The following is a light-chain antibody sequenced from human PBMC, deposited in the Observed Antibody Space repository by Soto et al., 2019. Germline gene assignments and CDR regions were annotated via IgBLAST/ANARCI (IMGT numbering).Light chain of an antibody. Sequence: DIVITQTPRSSPVTLGQPASISCRSSQSLVHSDGHTYLSWLHQRPGQPPRVLIYKTSNRFSGVPARFSGSGAGTDFTLKISRVEAEDVGVYYCMQDTQYPRTFGQGTKVDI. CDR3: MQDTQYPRT. CDR1: QSLVHSDGHTY. CDR2: KTS. V-gene: IGKV2-24*01. J-gene: IGKJ1*01.